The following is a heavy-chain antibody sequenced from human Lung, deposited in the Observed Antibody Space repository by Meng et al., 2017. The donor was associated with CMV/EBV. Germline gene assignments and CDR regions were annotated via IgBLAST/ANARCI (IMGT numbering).Heavy chain of an antibody. V-gene: IGHV1-24*01. CDR3: ATGHYDSRGYYSRTLSY. CDR2: FDPEDGET. CDR1: GYTLTELS. J-gene: IGHJ4*02. D-gene: IGHD3-22*01. Sequence: SVKVSXKVSGYTLTELSRHWVRQAPGKGLEWMGGFDPEDGETIYAQHFQGRVTMTEDTSTDTAYMELSSLTSEDTAVYYCATGHYDSRGYYSRTLSYWGQGTLVTVSS.